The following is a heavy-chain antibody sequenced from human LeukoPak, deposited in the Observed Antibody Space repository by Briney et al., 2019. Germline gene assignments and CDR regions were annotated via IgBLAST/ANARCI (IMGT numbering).Heavy chain of an antibody. CDR2: ISYDGSKK. Sequence: PGGSLRLSCAASGFTFSSYGMHWVRQAPGKGLEWVAVISYDGSKKFYADSLKGRFTISRDNSKNTLYLQMNSLRAEDTAVYYCAKDPEAYCGGDCYSYSYYGMDVWGQGTLVTVSS. V-gene: IGHV3-30*18. CDR3: AKDPEAYCGGDCYSYSYYGMDV. CDR1: GFTFSSYG. D-gene: IGHD2-21*02. J-gene: IGHJ6*02.